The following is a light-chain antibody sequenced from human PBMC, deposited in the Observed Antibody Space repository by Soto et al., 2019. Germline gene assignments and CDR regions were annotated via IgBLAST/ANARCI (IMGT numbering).Light chain of an antibody. CDR2: DAS. Sequence: DIKMTQSPSSLSASVGDRVTIACQASEDINNYLSWFQQKPGKAPKLLIYDASKLEAGVPSRFSGSASGADFTFTISSLEAEDIATYFCQQYDDLPYTFGQGTKLEIK. CDR3: QQYDDLPYT. V-gene: IGKV1-33*01. J-gene: IGKJ2*01. CDR1: EDINNY.